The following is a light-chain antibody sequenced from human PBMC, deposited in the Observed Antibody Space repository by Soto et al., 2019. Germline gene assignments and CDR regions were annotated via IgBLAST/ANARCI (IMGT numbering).Light chain of an antibody. CDR3: QQRSNWPPWT. J-gene: IGKJ1*01. Sequence: EIVLTQSPATLSLSPGERATLSCRASQSVSSYLAWYQQKPGQAPRLLIYDASNRATGIPARFSGSGSGTDFPLTISSLEPEDFAVYYCQQRSNWPPWTFGQGPRWKSN. CDR2: DAS. V-gene: IGKV3-11*01. CDR1: QSVSSY.